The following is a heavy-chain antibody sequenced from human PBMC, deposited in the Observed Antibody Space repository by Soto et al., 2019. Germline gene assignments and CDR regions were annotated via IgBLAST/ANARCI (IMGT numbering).Heavy chain of an antibody. CDR3: VKDFRRYTNGLDV. CDR2: ISWNSAST. Sequence: EVQLVESGGGLVEPGKSLRLSCLVSGFTYEDFAMHWVRQAPGKGLEWVSGISWNSASTGYADSVTGRFTISRDNAKNSLYLQMRNLTGDDTAMYYCVKDFRRYTNGLDVWGPGTSVTVSS. D-gene: IGHD5-18*01. V-gene: IGHV3-9*01. J-gene: IGHJ6*02. CDR1: GFTYEDFA.